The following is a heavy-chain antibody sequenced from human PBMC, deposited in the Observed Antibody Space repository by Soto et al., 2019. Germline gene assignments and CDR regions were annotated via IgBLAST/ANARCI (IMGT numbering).Heavy chain of an antibody. CDR2: IDPKDSYT. D-gene: IGHD1-1*01. Sequence: PGASLKISCKGSGYTFTNYWITWVRQMPGKGLEWMGRIDPKDSYTNYNPSFQGHVTISADKSIGTAYLQWNSLKASDTAMYFCTRTHDRGIQSGWGQGSLVTGSS. CDR1: GYTFTNYW. V-gene: IGHV5-10-1*01. CDR3: TRTHDRGIQSG. J-gene: IGHJ4*02.